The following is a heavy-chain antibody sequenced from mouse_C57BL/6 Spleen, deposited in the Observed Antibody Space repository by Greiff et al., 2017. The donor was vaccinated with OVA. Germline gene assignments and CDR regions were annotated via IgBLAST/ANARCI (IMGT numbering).Heavy chain of an antibody. D-gene: IGHD1-1*01. CDR3: ARGIPYYYGSSYNYFDY. CDR2: IYPGDGDT. V-gene: IGHV1-80*01. Sequence: QVQLQQSGAELVKPGASVKISCKASGYAFSSYWMNWVKQRPGKGLEWIGQIYPGDGDTNSNGKFKGKATLTADKSSSTAYMQLSSLTSEDSAVYFCARGIPYYYGSSYNYFDYWGQGTTLTVSS. J-gene: IGHJ2*01. CDR1: GYAFSSYW.